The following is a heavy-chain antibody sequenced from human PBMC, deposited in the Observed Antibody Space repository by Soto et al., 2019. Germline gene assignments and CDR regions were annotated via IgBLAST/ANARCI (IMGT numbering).Heavy chain of an antibody. J-gene: IGHJ1*01. CDR1: GYTFTGYY. D-gene: IGHD6-13*01. CDR3: AKGIAAAGFRGEYFQH. Sequence: QVQLVQSGAEVKKPGASVKVSCKASGYTFTGYYMHCVRQAPGQGHEWMGWINPNSGCTNYAQKFQGRVTMTRDTSISTAYMELSRLRSDDTAVYYCAKGIAAAGFRGEYFQHWGQGTLVTVSS. V-gene: IGHV1-2*02. CDR2: INPNSGCT.